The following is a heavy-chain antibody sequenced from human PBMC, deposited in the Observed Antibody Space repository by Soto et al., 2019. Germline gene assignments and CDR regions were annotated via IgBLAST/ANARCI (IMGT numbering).Heavy chain of an antibody. V-gene: IGHV3-23*01. D-gene: IGHD2-15*01. Sequence: GGSLRLSCAASGFTFSSYAMSWVRQAPGKGLEWVSAISGSGGSTYYADSVKGRFTISRDNSKNTLYLQMNSLRAEDTAVYYCAKDIVVVVAATWDYWGQGTLVTVSS. CDR2: ISGSGGST. CDR1: GFTFSSYA. CDR3: AKDIVVVVAATWDY. J-gene: IGHJ4*02.